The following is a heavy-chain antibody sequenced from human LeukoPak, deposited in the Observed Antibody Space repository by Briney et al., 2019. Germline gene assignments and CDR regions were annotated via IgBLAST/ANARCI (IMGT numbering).Heavy chain of an antibody. CDR2: GSYSGST. CDR3: ARAYGSYSFDY. CDR1: GGSISSYY. J-gene: IGHJ4*02. Sequence: PSETLSLTCTVSGGSISSYYWNWIRQPPGKGLEWIGYGSYSGSTDYNPSPKSRVTISVDTSKNQFSLKLSSVTAADTAVYYCARAYGSYSFDYWGQGALVTVSS. V-gene: IGHV4-59*01. D-gene: IGHD1-26*01.